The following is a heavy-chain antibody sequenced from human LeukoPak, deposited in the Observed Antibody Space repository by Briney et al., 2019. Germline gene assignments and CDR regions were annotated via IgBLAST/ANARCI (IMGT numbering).Heavy chain of an antibody. CDR3: AYVFLGYSYGYSFQH. D-gene: IGHD5-18*01. CDR2: IYYSGST. Sequence: PSETLSLTCTVSGGSISSGDYYWSWTRQPPGKGLEWIGYIYYSGSTYYNPSLKSRVTISVDTSKNQFSLKLSSVTAADTAVYYCAYVFLGYSYGYSFQHWGQGTLVTVSS. J-gene: IGHJ1*01. V-gene: IGHV4-30-4*01. CDR1: GGSISSGDYY.